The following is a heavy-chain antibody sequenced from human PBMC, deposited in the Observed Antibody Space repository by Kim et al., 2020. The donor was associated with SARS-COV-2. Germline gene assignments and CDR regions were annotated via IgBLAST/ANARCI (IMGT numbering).Heavy chain of an antibody. CDR1: GFTFSSYA. D-gene: IGHD3-16*02. V-gene: IGHV3-23*01. Sequence: GGSLRLSCAASGFTFSSYAMSWVRQAPGKGLEWVSAISGSGGSTYYADSVKGRFTISRDNSKNTLYLQMNSLRAEDTAVYYCAKGKTDIMITFGGVVAGGAFDIWGQGTMVTVSS. J-gene: IGHJ3*02. CDR2: ISGSGGST. CDR3: AKGKTDIMITFGGVVAGGAFDI.